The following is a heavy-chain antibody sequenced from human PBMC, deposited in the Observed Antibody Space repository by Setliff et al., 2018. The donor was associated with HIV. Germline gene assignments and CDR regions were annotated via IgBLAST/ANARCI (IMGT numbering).Heavy chain of an antibody. CDR1: GYSFTTYY. CDR3: ARVEGATATLTD. J-gene: IGHJ4*02. Sequence: ASVKVSYKTSGYSFTTYYIHWMRQAPGQGLEWLGLIYTSGGGAKYAQKFQGRVTIKRDTSTRTAYMELSSLRSEDTAVYYCARVEGATATLTDWGQGTLVTVSS. D-gene: IGHD1-26*01. V-gene: IGHV1-46*01. CDR2: IYTSGGGA.